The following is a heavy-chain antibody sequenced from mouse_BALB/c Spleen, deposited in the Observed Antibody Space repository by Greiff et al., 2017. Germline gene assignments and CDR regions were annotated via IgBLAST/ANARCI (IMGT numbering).Heavy chain of an antibody. CDR2: INPSNGRT. Sequence: VQLQQPGAELVKPGASVKLSCKASGYTFTSYWMHWVKQRPGQGLEWIGEINPSNGRTNYNEKFKSKATLTVDKSSSTAYMQLSSLTSEDSAVYYCARSLLLRGDAMDYWGQGTSVTVSS. D-gene: IGHD1-1*01. CDR1: GYTFTSYW. J-gene: IGHJ4*01. V-gene: IGHV1S81*02. CDR3: ARSLLLRGDAMDY.